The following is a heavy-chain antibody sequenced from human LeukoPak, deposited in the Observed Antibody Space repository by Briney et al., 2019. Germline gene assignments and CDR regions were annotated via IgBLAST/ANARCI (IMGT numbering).Heavy chain of an antibody. CDR3: AKHTNWYYFDY. Sequence: GGSLRLSCAASXFTFSGYAMSWVRQAPGNGLEWVSAISGSGSSTYYADSVKGRFTISRDNSNNTLYLQMSSLRAEDTAVYYCAKHTNWYYFDYWGQGTLVTVSS. CDR1: XFTFSGYA. CDR2: ISGSGSST. J-gene: IGHJ4*02. V-gene: IGHV3-23*01. D-gene: IGHD7-27*01.